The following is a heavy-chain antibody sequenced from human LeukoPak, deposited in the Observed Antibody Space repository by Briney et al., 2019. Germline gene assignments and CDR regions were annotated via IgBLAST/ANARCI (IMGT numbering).Heavy chain of an antibody. CDR3: AKDLSTIFGVISATLPDEYFQH. D-gene: IGHD3-3*01. Sequence: PGGSLRLSCAASGFTFDDYTMHWVRQAPGKGLEWVSLISWDGGSTYYADSVKGRFTISRDNSKNTLYLQMNSLRAEDTAVYYCAKDLSTIFGVISATLPDEYFQHWGQGTLVTVSS. V-gene: IGHV3-43*01. CDR1: GFTFDDYT. CDR2: ISWDGGST. J-gene: IGHJ1*01.